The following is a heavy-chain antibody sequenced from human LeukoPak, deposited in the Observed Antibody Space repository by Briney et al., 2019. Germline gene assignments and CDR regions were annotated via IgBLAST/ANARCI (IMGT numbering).Heavy chain of an antibody. CDR3: ARGLLGAAFDI. D-gene: IGHD2-15*01. Sequence: SETLSLTCTVSGGSISTYHWTWIRQPPGKGLEWIGFIYYSGSADYNPSLKSRVTISVDTSKNQFSLKLSSVTAADTAVYYCARGLLGAAFDIWGQGTMVTVSS. V-gene: IGHV4-59*01. CDR2: IYYSGSA. CDR1: GGSISTYH. J-gene: IGHJ3*02.